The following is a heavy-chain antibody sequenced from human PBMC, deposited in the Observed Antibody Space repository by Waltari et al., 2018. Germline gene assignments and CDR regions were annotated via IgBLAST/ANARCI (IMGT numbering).Heavy chain of an antibody. CDR1: RFTLINYW. V-gene: IGHV3-7*01. D-gene: IGHD5-12*01. CDR2: INQDESEE. J-gene: IGHJ3*02. Sequence: EVLLVESGGGLVQTGGTLRLSCAASRFTLINYWHQWVRQAPGKGREGVANINQDESEEYYVDSVKGRFTISRDNAKNSLYLEMKTLRAEDTAIYYCARTGARWLQFAAFDIWGQGTMVTVSS. CDR3: ARTGARWLQFAAFDI.